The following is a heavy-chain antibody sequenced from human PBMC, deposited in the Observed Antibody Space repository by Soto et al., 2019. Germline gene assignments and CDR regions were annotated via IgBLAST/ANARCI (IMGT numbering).Heavy chain of an antibody. CDR2: IYYSGST. CDR1: GGSISSYY. D-gene: IGHD2-15*01. J-gene: IGHJ4*02. Sequence: SETLSLTCTVSGGSISSYYWSWIRQPPGKGLEWIGYIYYSGSTNYNPSLKSRVTISVDTSKNQFSLKLSSVTAADTAVYYCARVRLYCSGGSCQAFYFDYWGQGTLVTVSS. CDR3: ARVRLYCSGGSCQAFYFDY. V-gene: IGHV4-59*01.